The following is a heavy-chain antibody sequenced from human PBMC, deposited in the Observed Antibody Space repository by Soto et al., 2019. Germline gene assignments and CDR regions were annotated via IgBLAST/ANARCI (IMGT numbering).Heavy chain of an antibody. D-gene: IGHD3-10*01. CDR3: ARDSLYYYGSGSYYPYAFDI. J-gene: IGHJ3*02. CDR1: GGSVSSGSYY. V-gene: IGHV4-61*01. CDR2: IYYSGGT. Sequence: SETLSLTCTVSGGSVSSGSYYWSWIRQAPGKGLEWIGYIYYSGGTNYNPSLKSRVTISVDTSKNQFSLKLSSVTAADTAVYYCARDSLYYYGSGSYYPYAFDIWGQGTMVTVSS.